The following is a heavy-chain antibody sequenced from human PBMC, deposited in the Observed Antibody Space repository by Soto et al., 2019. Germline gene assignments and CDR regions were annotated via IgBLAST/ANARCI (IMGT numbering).Heavy chain of an antibody. CDR1: GFTFSSYG. J-gene: IGHJ6*02. Sequence: GGSLRLSCAASGFTFSSYGMHWVRQAPGKGLEWVAVISYDGSNKYYADSVKGRFTISRDNSKNTLYLQMNSLRAEDTAVYYCAKDRNSLACYYYYVMDVCGQGTTVTVSS. CDR3: AKDRNSLACYYYYVMDV. CDR2: ISYDGSNK. D-gene: IGHD2-15*01. V-gene: IGHV3-30*18.